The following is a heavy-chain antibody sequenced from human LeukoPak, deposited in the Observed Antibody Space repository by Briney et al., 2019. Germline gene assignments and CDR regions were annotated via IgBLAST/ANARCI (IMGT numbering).Heavy chain of an antibody. J-gene: IGHJ4*02. Sequence: GGSLRLSCAASGFTFSSYAMHWVRQAPGKGLEWVAVISYDGSNKYYADSVKGRFTISRDNSKNTLYLQMNSLRAEDTAVYYCARGSYDILTGYYPGLLFDYWGQGTLVNVSS. V-gene: IGHV3-30*04. CDR3: ARGSYDILTGYYPGLLFDY. CDR1: GFTFSSYA. CDR2: ISYDGSNK. D-gene: IGHD3-9*01.